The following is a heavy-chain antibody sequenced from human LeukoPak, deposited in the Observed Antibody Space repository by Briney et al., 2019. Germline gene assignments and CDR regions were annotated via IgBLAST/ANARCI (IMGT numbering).Heavy chain of an antibody. CDR2: IHHSGAT. J-gene: IGHJ4*02. Sequence: SETLSLTCAVSGYSISSGYYWGWIRQPPGKGLEWIGTIHHSGATSYNPSLKSRVTISVDTSKNQFSLNLTSVTAADTAVYYCARDDTSDFSWYWGQGTLVTVSS. CDR3: ARDDTSDFSWY. CDR1: GYSISSGYY. V-gene: IGHV4-38-2*02. D-gene: IGHD3-22*01.